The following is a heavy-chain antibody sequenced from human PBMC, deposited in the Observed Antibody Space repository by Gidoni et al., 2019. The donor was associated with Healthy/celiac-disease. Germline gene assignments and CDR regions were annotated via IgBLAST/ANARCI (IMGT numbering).Heavy chain of an antibody. J-gene: IGHJ4*02. D-gene: IGHD4-17*01. Sequence: QVQLVQSGAEVKKPGASVKDSCKASGYTFTSYYMHWVRQAPGQGLEWMGIINPSGGSTSYAQKFQGRVTMTRDTSTSTVYMELSSLRSEDTAVYYCARDPTTTVIFDYWGQGTLVTVSS. CDR1: GYTFTSYY. V-gene: IGHV1-46*03. CDR2: INPSGGST. CDR3: ARDPTTTVIFDY.